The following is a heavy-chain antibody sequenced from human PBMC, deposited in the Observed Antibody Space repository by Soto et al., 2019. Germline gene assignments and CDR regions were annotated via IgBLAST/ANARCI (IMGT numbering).Heavy chain of an antibody. J-gene: IGHJ5*02. D-gene: IGHD2-2*02. CDR1: GGTFSSYT. CDR2: IITILGIA. V-gene: IGHV1-69*04. Sequence: ASVKVSCKASGGTFSSYTISWVRQAPGQGLEWMGRIITILGIANYAQKFQGRVTITADKSTSTAYMELSSLRSEDTAVYYCAREGIVVVPAAIGYWFDPWGQGTLVTVSS. CDR3: AREGIVVVPAAIGYWFDP.